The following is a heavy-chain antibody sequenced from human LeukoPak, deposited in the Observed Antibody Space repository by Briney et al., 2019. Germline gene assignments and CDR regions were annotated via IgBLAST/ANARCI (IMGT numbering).Heavy chain of an antibody. D-gene: IGHD6-25*01. V-gene: IGHV5-51*01. CDR1: GYSFASYW. Sequence: GESLKISCKGSGYSFASYWVGWVRQMGGKGRECVGVIYPGVSDARDSPSFQGQGTISADKSIRTTYLQSTSLKASDTAIYYSPLHSYIPANATSAAIAYWGQATLATVSS. CDR3: PLHSYIPANATSAAIAY. CDR2: IYPGVSDA. J-gene: IGHJ4*02.